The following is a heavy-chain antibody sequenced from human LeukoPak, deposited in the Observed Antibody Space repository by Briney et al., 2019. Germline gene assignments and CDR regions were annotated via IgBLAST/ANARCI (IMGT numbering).Heavy chain of an antibody. J-gene: IGHJ4*02. CDR2: ISSSSSTI. CDR3: AKEPNYDILTGYYDY. D-gene: IGHD3-9*01. CDR1: GFTFSSYS. Sequence: GGSLRLSCAASGFTFSSYSMNWVRQAPGKGLEWVSYISSSSSTIYYADSVKGRFTISRDNSKNTLYLQMNSLRAEDTAVYYCAKEPNYDILTGYYDYWGQGTLVTVSS. V-gene: IGHV3-48*01.